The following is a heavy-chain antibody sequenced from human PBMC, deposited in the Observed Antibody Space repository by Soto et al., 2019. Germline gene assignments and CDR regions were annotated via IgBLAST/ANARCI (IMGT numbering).Heavy chain of an antibody. D-gene: IGHD3-3*01. V-gene: IGHV3-23*01. CDR2: ISGSGGST. CDR3: AKDPGASEDYDFLPKVNWFDP. Sequence: EVQLLESGGGLVQPGGSLRLSCAASGFTFSSYAMSWVRQAPGKGLEWVSAISGSGGSTYYADSVKGRFTISRDNSKNTLYLQMNSLRAEDTAVYYCAKDPGASEDYDFLPKVNWFDPWGQGTLVTVSS. J-gene: IGHJ5*02. CDR1: GFTFSSYA.